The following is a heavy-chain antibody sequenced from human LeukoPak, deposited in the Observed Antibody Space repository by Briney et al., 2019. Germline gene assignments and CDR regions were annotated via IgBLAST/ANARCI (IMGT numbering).Heavy chain of an antibody. CDR3: AKVAARRDYEAYFEY. D-gene: IGHD5-24*01. CDR2: ISSSGGTT. J-gene: IGHJ4*01. Sequence: GGSLRLSCAASGFTFSIYAMSWVRQAPGKGLEWVAAISSSGGTTYYADSMRGRFSISRDNPKSMLFLEMSSLRADDTAVYYCAKVAARRDYEAYFEYWGHGTRVAVSS. CDR1: GFTFSIYA. V-gene: IGHV3-23*01.